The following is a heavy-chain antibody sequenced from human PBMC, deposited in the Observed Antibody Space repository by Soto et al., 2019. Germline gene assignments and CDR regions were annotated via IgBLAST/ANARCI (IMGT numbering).Heavy chain of an antibody. CDR1: GGSFSGYY. D-gene: IGHD4-4*01. Sequence: SETLSLTCAVYGGSFSGYYWSWIRQPPGKGLEWIGEINHSGSTNDNPSLKSRVTISVDTSKNQFSLKLGSVTAADTAVYYCARGVHYSNYDRWFDPWGQGTLVTVSS. J-gene: IGHJ5*02. CDR2: INHSGST. CDR3: ARGVHYSNYDRWFDP. V-gene: IGHV4-34*01.